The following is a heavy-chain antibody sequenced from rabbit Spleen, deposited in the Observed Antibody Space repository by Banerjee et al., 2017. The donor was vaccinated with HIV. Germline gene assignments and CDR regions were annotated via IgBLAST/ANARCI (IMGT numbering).Heavy chain of an antibody. Sequence: QSLEESGGDLVKPGASRTLTYTASGFSFSSSYWICWVRQAPGKGLEWIACIYAGSSSNTYYASWAKGRFTFSKTSSTTVTLQMTSLTAADTATYFCARDLDGVIGWNFGWWGPGTLVTVS. V-gene: IGHV1S40*01. CDR2: IYAGSSSNT. D-gene: IGHD1-1*01. CDR1: GFSFSSSYW. J-gene: IGHJ4*01. CDR3: ARDLDGVIGWNFGW.